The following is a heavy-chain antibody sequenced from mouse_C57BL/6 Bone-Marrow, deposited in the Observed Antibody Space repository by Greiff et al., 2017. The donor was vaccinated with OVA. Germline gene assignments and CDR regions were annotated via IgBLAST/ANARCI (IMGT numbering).Heavy chain of an antibody. Sequence: QVQLQQSGPGLVQPSQSLSITCTVSGFSLTSYGVHWVRQPPGKGLEWLGVIWSGGSTDYNAAFISRLSISKDNSTSQVFFKMNSLQADDTARYYCAKSLDYWGQGTTLTVSS. CDR3: AKSLDY. CDR2: IWSGGST. CDR1: GFSLTSYG. V-gene: IGHV2-4*01. J-gene: IGHJ2*01.